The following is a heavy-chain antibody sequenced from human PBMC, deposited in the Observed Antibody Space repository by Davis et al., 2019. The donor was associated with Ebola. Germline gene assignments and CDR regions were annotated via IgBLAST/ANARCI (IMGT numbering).Heavy chain of an antibody. D-gene: IGHD1-26*01. CDR3: AGEWGDY. V-gene: IGHV3-7*01. Sequence: PGGSLRLSCAASGFTFSSHWMDWVRQAPGKGLEWVANINQDGSEKNYVDSVKGRFTVSRDNAKNSLYLQMNSLRAEDTAVYYCAGEWGDYWGQGTLVTVSS. J-gene: IGHJ4*02. CDR2: INQDGSEK. CDR1: GFTFSSHW.